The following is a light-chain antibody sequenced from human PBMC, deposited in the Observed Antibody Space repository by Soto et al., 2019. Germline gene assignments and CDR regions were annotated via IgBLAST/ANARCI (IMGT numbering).Light chain of an antibody. CDR1: TSDVGGYNY. Sequence: QSALTQPASVSGSPGQSITISCTGTTSDVGGYNYVSWYQQHPGKAPKLMIYDVSNRPSGISYRFSGSKSGNTASLTISGLQAEDEADYYCSSYTSSSTLVIFGGGTQLTV. J-gene: IGLJ2*01. CDR3: SSYTSSSTLVI. V-gene: IGLV2-14*03. CDR2: DVS.